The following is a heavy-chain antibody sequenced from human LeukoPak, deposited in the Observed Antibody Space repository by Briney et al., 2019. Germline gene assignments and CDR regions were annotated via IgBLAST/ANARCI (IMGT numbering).Heavy chain of an antibody. CDR3: ASPFYCNSTTCYGS. Sequence: SETLSLTCSVSGGSINSGGSSWNWIRQPPGKGLEWIGHIYISGSTFYDPSLKTRVTISLDRSKNQFSLKLTSVTAADTAVYYCASPFYCNSTTCYGSWGQGTLVTVSS. CDR2: IYISGST. J-gene: IGHJ5*02. D-gene: IGHD2-2*01. CDR1: GGSINSGGSS. V-gene: IGHV4-30-2*01.